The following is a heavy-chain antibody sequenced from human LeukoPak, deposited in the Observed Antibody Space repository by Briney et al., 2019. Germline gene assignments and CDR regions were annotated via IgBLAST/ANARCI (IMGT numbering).Heavy chain of an antibody. D-gene: IGHD6-25*01. Sequence: SETLSLTCTVSGYSISRVNYWGWTRRPPGKGLEWIGSIYHSGSTYYNPSLKSRVTISVDTSQNQFSLKLSSVTAADTAVYYCARDLSGSMDVWGKGTTVTVSS. V-gene: IGHV4-38-2*02. J-gene: IGHJ6*03. CDR1: GYSISRVNY. CDR2: IYHSGST. CDR3: ARDLSGSMDV.